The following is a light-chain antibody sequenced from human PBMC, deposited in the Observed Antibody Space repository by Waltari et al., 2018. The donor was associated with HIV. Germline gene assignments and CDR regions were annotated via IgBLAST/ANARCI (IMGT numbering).Light chain of an antibody. V-gene: IGLV3-1*01. CDR2: QDT. CDR3: QTWDSGTIV. J-gene: IGLJ3*02. CDR1: NLGNTY. Sequence: SYELAQPPSVSVSSGQTASISCSGNNLGNTYVSWYQQRSGQSPLLVLYQDTKRPSGVPERLSGYNSGNTATLTINETQPLDEAEYSCQTWDSGTIVFGGGTKLSVL.